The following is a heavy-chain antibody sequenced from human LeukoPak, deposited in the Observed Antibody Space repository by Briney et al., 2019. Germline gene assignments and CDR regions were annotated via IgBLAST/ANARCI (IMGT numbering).Heavy chain of an antibody. CDR3: ARANWGHPMYYFDY. J-gene: IGHJ4*02. Sequence: PGGSLSLSCAASGFTVSSNYMSWVRQAPGKGLEWVSIIYSGGSTYYADSVKGRFTISRDNSKNTLYLQMNSLRAEDTAVYYCARANWGHPMYYFDYWGQGTLVTVSS. V-gene: IGHV3-66*01. CDR1: GFTVSSNY. CDR2: IYSGGST. D-gene: IGHD7-27*01.